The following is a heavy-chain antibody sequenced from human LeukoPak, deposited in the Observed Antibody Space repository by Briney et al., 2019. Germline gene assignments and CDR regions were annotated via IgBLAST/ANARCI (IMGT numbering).Heavy chain of an antibody. CDR3: ARGGDISGWRSNDAFDI. CDR1: GDSVSSNSAA. CDR2: TYYRSKWYN. Sequence: SQTLPLTCAISGDSVSSNSAAWNWIRQSPSRGLEWLGRTYYRSKWYNDYAVSVKSRITINPDTSKNQFSLQLNSVTPEDTAVYYCARGGDISGWRSNDAFDIWGQGTMVTVSS. V-gene: IGHV6-1*01. D-gene: IGHD6-19*01. J-gene: IGHJ3*02.